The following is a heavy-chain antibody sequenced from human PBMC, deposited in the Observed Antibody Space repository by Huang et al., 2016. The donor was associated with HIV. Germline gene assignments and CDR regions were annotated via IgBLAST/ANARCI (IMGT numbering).Heavy chain of an antibody. D-gene: IGHD3-10*01. CDR2: IYYTGST. CDR3: ARHREGPVAYYSGWGSHLNYMDV. Sequence: QLLLQESGPGLVKPSEALALTCAVSGGSIRSSDYHWGWIRQPPGKGLEWIGSIYYTGSTTYSPSLKSRVTIAVDTSKNLCFLNLTSMTAADTAVYYCARHREGPVAYYSGWGSHLNYMDVWGRGRTVVVSS. CDR1: GGSIRSSDYH. J-gene: IGHJ6*03. V-gene: IGHV4-39*01.